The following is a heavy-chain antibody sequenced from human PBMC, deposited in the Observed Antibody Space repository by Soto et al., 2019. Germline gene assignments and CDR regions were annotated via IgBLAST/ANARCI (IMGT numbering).Heavy chain of an antibody. J-gene: IGHJ6*02. CDR2: MNAKSGDT. CDR3: ARGNPFNYAGFDV. V-gene: IGHV1-8*01. D-gene: IGHD3-16*01. Sequence: QVQLVQSGAEVQKPGASVTVSCKASGYTFSDFDINWLRQASGQGPEWMGWMNAKSGDTFFAQRFQGKFNMTWDTSLSTAYMEVGSLTSDDTAIYYCARGNPFNYAGFDVWGQGTTVAVSS. CDR1: GYTFSDFD.